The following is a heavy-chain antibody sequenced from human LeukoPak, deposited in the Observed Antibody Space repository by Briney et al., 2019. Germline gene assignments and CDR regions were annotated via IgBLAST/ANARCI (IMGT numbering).Heavy chain of an antibody. CDR3: ARHRALVVVAATRLGLVDY. Sequence: SETLSLTCAVSGYSISSGYYWGWVRQPPGKGLEWIGSIYHSGSTYYNPSLKSRVTISVDTSKNQFSLKLSSVTAADTAVYYCARHRALVVVAATRLGLVDYWGQGTLVTVSS. V-gene: IGHV4-38-2*01. CDR2: IYHSGST. CDR1: GYSISSGYY. J-gene: IGHJ4*02. D-gene: IGHD2-15*01.